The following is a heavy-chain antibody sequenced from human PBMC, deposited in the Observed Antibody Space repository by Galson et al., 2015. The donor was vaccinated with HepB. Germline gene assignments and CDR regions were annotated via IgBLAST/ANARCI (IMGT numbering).Heavy chain of an antibody. CDR3: ARDADIVVVPAAMWFDP. J-gene: IGHJ5*02. CDR1: GYTFTSYG. V-gene: IGHV1-18*04. D-gene: IGHD2-2*01. CDR2: ISAYNGNT. Sequence: CKASGYTFTSYGISWVRQAPGQGLEWMGWISAYNGNTNYAQKLQGRVTMTTDTSTSTAYMELRSLRSDDTAVYYCARDADIVVVPAAMWFDPWGQGTLVTVSS.